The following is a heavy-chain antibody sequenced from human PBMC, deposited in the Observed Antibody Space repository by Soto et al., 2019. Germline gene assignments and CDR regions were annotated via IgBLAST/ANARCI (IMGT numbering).Heavy chain of an antibody. D-gene: IGHD3-10*01. J-gene: IGHJ6*02. V-gene: IGHV4-4*02. CDR3: ASSWFGELLYYYYGMDV. CDR2: IYHSGST. CDR1: GGSINSSNW. Sequence: PSETLSLTCAVSGGSINSSNWWSWVRQPPGKGLEWIGEIYHSGSTNYNPSLKSRVAISVDKSKNQFSLKLSSVTAAYTAVYYCASSWFGELLYYYYGMDVWGQGTTVT.